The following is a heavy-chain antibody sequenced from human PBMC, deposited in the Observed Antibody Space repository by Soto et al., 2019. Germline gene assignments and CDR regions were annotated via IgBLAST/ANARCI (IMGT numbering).Heavy chain of an antibody. CDR2: IKSNGGDP. V-gene: IGHV1-2*02. CDR3: ARDERSYGEPPFDY. Sequence: QVQLLQSGAEVREAGASVKVSCKASGFIFTGYYIHWVRQAPGQGLEWMGWIKSNGGDPKYAQKFQDGVTMTRDTSMNTVYMELSSLRTDDSAVYYCARDERSYGEPPFDYWGKGTLVTVSS. CDR1: GFIFTGYY. D-gene: IGHD3-16*01. J-gene: IGHJ4*02.